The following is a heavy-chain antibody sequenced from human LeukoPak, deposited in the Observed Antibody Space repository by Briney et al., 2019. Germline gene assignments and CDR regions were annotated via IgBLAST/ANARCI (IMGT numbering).Heavy chain of an antibody. J-gene: IGHJ4*02. D-gene: IGHD1-26*01. CDR2: INPNSGAT. CDR3: AKIGSSHDFDY. Sequence: GASVKVSCKASGYTFTVYFIHWVRQAPGQGLEWMGRINPNSGATDYAQKFQGRVTMTRDTSISTAYMELSSLKSDDTAVYYCAKIGSSHDFDYWGQGPLITVSS. CDR1: GYTFTVYF. V-gene: IGHV1-2*06.